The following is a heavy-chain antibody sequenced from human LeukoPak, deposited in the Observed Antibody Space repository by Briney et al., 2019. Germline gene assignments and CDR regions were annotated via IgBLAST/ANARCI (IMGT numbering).Heavy chain of an antibody. CDR2: IRYEGSNK. J-gene: IGHJ6*02. Sequence: PGGSLRLSCAASGFTFSSYGMHCVRHGPGKGLEWVAFIRYEGSNKYYADSGKGRFTISRDNSKNTLYLKMNSLRAEDTAVYYCAKVGYGSGRVPHYYYYGMDVWGQGTTVTVSS. CDR1: GFTFSSYG. CDR3: AKVGYGSGRVPHYYYYGMDV. D-gene: IGHD3-10*01. V-gene: IGHV3-30*02.